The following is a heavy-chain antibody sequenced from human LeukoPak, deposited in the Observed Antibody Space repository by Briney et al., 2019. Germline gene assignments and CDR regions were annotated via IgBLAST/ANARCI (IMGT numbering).Heavy chain of an antibody. CDR2: IKQDGSEK. Sequence: PGGSLRLSCAASGFTFSSYWMSWVRQAPGKGLEWVANIKQDGSEKYYVDSVKGRFTISRDNAKNSLYLQMNSLRAEDTAVYYCARDARDIVVVVAAHHDYWGQGTVVTVSS. V-gene: IGHV3-7*01. CDR1: GFTFSSYW. J-gene: IGHJ4*02. CDR3: ARDARDIVVVVAAHHDY. D-gene: IGHD2-15*01.